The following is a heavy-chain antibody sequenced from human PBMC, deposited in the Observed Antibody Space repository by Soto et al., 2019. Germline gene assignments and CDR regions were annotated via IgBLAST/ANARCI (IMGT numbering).Heavy chain of an antibody. J-gene: IGHJ3*01. V-gene: IGHV4-38-2*01. CDR1: GYSISSGYY. CDR3: ARKAMRGASFDF. CDR2: MYHSGDT. Sequence: PSETLSLTCAVSGYSISSGYYWGWIRQPPGKGLEWIGNMYHSGDTYYNPSLKSRVAISVDTSKNHFSLKLSSVTAADTAVYYCARKAMRGASFDFWGQGKMVTVSS.